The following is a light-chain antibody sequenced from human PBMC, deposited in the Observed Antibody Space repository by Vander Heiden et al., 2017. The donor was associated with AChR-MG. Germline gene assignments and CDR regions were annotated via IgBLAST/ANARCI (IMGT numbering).Light chain of an antibody. J-gene: IGKJ2*01. Sequence: DIQMTQPPSSLSASVGDRVTITCRASQSISNYLNWYQQRPGKAPKVLIYAASTLQSGVPSRFSGSESGSDFTLTISSLQPEDFATYYCQQSDSVPHTFGQGTKLEI. CDR1: QSISNY. CDR2: AAS. CDR3: QQSDSVPHT. V-gene: IGKV1-39*01.